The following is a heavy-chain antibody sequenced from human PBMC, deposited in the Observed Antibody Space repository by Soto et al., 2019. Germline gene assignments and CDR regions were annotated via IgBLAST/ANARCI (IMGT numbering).Heavy chain of an antibody. CDR3: ARDGAVAGDSNFDY. V-gene: IGHV1-3*01. J-gene: IGHJ4*02. CDR1: GYTFTSYA. Sequence: ASVKVSCKASGYTFTSYAIHWVRQAPGQSLEWMGWINAGNGNTKFSQKFQHRVTITTDTSASTAYMELSSLRPEDTAVYYCARDGAVAGDSNFDYWGQGTLVTVSS. CDR2: INAGNGNT. D-gene: IGHD6-19*01.